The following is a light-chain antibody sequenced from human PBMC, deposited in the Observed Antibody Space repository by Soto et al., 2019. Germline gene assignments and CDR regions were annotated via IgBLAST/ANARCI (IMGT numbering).Light chain of an antibody. CDR2: GAS. V-gene: IGKV3-15*01. CDR3: QQYNYWPIT. Sequence: EVVLQQSPVTVSISPGERATLSCRASQSFRGLLAWYQQKPGQGPRLLIYGASTRATGIPARFSGSGSETDFTLTVSSLRSEDSAVYYCQQYNYWPITFGQGTRLEIK. J-gene: IGKJ5*01. CDR1: QSFRGL.